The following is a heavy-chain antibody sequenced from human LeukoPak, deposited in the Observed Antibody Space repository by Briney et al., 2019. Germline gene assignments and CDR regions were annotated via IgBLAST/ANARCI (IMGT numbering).Heavy chain of an antibody. CDR1: GGSISSYY. CDR3: AREYYYDSSGYGYYYYMDV. D-gene: IGHD3-22*01. CDR2: IYTSGST. Sequence: SETLSLTCTVSGGSISSYYWSWIRQPAGKGLEWNGRIYTSGSTNYNPSLKSRVTMSVDTSKNQFSLKLSSVTAADTAVYYCAREYYYDSSGYGYYYYMDVWGKGTTVTISS. J-gene: IGHJ6*03. V-gene: IGHV4-4*07.